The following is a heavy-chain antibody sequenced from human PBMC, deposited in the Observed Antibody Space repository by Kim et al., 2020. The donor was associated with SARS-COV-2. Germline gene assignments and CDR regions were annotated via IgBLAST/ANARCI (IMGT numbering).Heavy chain of an antibody. CDR1: GYTFTSFG. CDR3: ARTFRFCSGGSCYSAFYFDY. D-gene: IGHD2-15*01. J-gene: IGHJ4*02. CDR2: ISTYNGNT. V-gene: IGHV1-18*01. Sequence: ASVKVSCKASGYTFTSFGVSWVRQAPGQGLEWMGWISTYNGNTNYAQKLQGRVTMTTDTSTSTAYMELRSLRSDDTAVYYCARTFRFCSGGSCYSAFYFDYWGQGALVTVSS.